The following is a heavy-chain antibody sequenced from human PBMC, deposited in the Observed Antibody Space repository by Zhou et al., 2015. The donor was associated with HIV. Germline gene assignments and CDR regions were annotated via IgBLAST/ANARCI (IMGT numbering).Heavy chain of an antibody. CDR3: ARSGGNYDFAFDI. CDR2: IIPVFGKA. J-gene: IGHJ3*02. Sequence: QVQLAQSGTEVKKPGSSVKVSCKASGGTFINYAFSWVRQAPGQGLEWVGGIIPVFGKAKYAQRFQGRVSCTADKSTSAAYMELRSLTSEDAAIYYCARSGGNYDFAFDIWGQGTKVVVSS. D-gene: IGHD2-15*01. CDR1: GGTFINYA. V-gene: IGHV1-69*06.